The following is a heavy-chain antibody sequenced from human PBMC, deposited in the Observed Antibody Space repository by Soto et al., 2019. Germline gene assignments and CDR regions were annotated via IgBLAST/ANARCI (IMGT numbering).Heavy chain of an antibody. J-gene: IGHJ6*02. D-gene: IGHD5-18*01. CDR3: ATQSGYSYGYQIYYYYGMDV. Sequence: GESLKIACNGSGYIFTSYWIGWVRQMPGKGLEWMGIIYPGDSDTRYSPSFQGQVTISADKSISTAYLQWSSLKASDTAMYYCATQSGYSYGYQIYYYYGMDVWGQGTTVTVSS. V-gene: IGHV5-51*01. CDR2: IYPGDSDT. CDR1: GYIFTSYW.